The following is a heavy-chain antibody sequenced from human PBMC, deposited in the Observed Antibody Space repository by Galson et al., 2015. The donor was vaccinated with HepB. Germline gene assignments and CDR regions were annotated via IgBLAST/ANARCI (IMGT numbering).Heavy chain of an antibody. Sequence: SLRLSCAASGFTFSSYGMHWVRQAPGKGLEWVAFIRYDGSNKYYADSVKGRFTISRDNSKNTLYLQMNSLRAEDTAVYYCAKEDYYDSSGYYYVNYYYGMDVWGQGTTVTVSS. J-gene: IGHJ6*02. CDR1: GFTFSSYG. CDR2: IRYDGSNK. CDR3: AKEDYYDSSGYYYVNYYYGMDV. V-gene: IGHV3-30*02. D-gene: IGHD3-22*01.